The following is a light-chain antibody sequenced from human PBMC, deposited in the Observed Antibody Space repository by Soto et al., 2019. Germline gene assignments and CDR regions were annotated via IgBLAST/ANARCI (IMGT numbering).Light chain of an antibody. CDR1: ESVSSK. J-gene: IGKJ1*01. CDR2: DAS. V-gene: IGKV3-15*01. Sequence: EIVMTQSPATLSVSPGERATLSCRASESVSSKLVWYQKKPGQAPRLLIHDASTRATGIPARFSGSGSGTDFTLTISRLEPEDFAVYYCQQYGSSPRTFGQGTKVDIK. CDR3: QQYGSSPRT.